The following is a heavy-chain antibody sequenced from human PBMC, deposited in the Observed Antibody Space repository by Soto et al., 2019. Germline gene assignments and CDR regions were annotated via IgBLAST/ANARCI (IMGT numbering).Heavy chain of an antibody. D-gene: IGHD1-26*01. CDR1: GGSISSGRYY. V-gene: IGHV4-31*03. CDR3: ARDRSMSATFDS. J-gene: IGHJ4*02. Sequence: PSETLSLTCTVSGGSISSGRYYWTWIRQLPGKGLEYIGYIYYTGGTYYNPSLKSRVTISVDTSKGQFSLNLGSVTAADTAVYYCARDRSMSATFDSWGQGSLVTAPQ. CDR2: IYYTGGT.